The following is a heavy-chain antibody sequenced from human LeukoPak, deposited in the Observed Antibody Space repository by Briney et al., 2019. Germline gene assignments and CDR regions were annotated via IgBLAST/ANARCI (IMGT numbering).Heavy chain of an antibody. V-gene: IGHV3-43*02. CDR3: AKDIRSELLWFGESPPGPSFDY. J-gene: IGHJ4*02. Sequence: GRSLRLSCAASGFTFDDYAMHWVRQAPGKGLEWVSLISGDGGSTYYADSVKGRFTISRDNSKNSLYLQMNSLRTEDTALYYCAKDIRSELLWFGESPPGPSFDYWGQGTLVTVSS. CDR1: GFTFDDYA. D-gene: IGHD3-10*01. CDR2: ISGDGGST.